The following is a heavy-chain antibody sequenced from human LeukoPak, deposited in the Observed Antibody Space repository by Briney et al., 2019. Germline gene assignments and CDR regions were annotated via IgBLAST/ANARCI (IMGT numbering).Heavy chain of an antibody. CDR1: GFTFSRDS. V-gene: IGHV3-48*01. CDR3: AKVPNIVVVITTLVGYFDY. D-gene: IGHD3-22*01. J-gene: IGHJ4*02. CDR2: INGGGSPI. Sequence: GGSLRLSCAASGFTFSRDSMNWVRQAPGKGLEWVSYINGGGSPIFYADSVRGRSTISRDNAKNSLHLQMNSLRAEDTAVYYCAKVPNIVVVITTLVGYFDYWGQGTLVTVSS.